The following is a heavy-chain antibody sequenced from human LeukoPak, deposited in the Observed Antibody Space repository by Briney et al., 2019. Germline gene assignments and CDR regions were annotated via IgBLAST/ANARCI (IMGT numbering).Heavy chain of an antibody. CDR2: MSNSGST. J-gene: IGHJ4*02. V-gene: IGHV4-59*01. Sequence: SETLSLTCTVSGGSISSYYYNWFRQPPGKGLEWIGYMSNSGSTNYNPSLKSRVTISVDTSKNQFSLKLSSVTAADTAVYYCAREDCSSTTCLIDYWGQGTLVTVSS. CDR1: GGSISSYY. CDR3: AREDCSSTTCLIDY. D-gene: IGHD2-2*01.